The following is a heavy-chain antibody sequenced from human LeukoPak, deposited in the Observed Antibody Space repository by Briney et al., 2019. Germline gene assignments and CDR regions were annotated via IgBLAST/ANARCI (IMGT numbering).Heavy chain of an antibody. CDR1: GGSISSYC. Sequence: RSSETLSLTCTVSGGSISSYCWSWIRQPPGKGLEWIGYIYYSGSTNYNPSLKSRVTISVDTPKNQFSLKLSSVTAADTAVYYCARDPRGSGTDYWGQGNLVTVSS. J-gene: IGHJ4*02. V-gene: IGHV4-59*01. D-gene: IGHD3-10*01. CDR3: ARDPRGSGTDY. CDR2: IYYSGST.